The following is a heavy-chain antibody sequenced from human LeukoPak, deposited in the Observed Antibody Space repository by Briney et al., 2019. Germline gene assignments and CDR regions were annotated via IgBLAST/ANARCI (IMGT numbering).Heavy chain of an antibody. J-gene: IGHJ3*02. Sequence: GGSLRLSCAASGFTFSDHYMDWVRQAPGKGLEWVGRTRNKANSYTTEYAASVKGRFTISRDDSKNSLYLQMNSLKTEDTAVYYCARVDFWSGYTGIWGQGTMVTVSS. D-gene: IGHD3-3*01. CDR1: GFTFSDHY. CDR3: ARVDFWSGYTGI. CDR2: TRNKANSYTT. V-gene: IGHV3-72*01.